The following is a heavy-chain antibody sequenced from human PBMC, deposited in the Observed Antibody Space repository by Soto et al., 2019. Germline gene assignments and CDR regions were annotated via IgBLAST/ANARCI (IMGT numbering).Heavy chain of an antibody. D-gene: IGHD6-25*01. V-gene: IGHV4-31*03. CDR1: GGSFTSGGYY. Sequence: QVLLQESGPGLVKPSETLSLTCTVSGGSFTSGGYYWTWIRQLPGKGLEWLGYISYSGSTYYNPSLRSRVVIAKDLSKKPFSLKLTSVTAADTAVYFCARDRRAARDGMDVWGQGTTVIVSS. J-gene: IGHJ6*02. CDR2: ISYSGST. CDR3: ARDRRAARDGMDV.